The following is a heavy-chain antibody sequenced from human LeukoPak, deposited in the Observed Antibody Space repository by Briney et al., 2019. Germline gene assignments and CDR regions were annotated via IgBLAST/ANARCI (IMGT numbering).Heavy chain of an antibody. Sequence: PGGSLSLFCAASGFTFSIYAMIWVRQAPGKGLEWVSTLSGTGDSPYYAASVKGRVTISRDNSKDTPYHQMKRLRAEDTAVYYCAKVLSLRHFDWVLYIDHWGQGTLVTVSS. CDR1: GFTFSIYA. V-gene: IGHV3-23*01. J-gene: IGHJ4*02. CDR2: LSGTGDSP. D-gene: IGHD3-9*01. CDR3: AKVLSLRHFDWVLYIDH.